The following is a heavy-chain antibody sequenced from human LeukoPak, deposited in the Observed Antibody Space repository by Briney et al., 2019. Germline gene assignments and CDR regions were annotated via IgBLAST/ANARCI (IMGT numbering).Heavy chain of an antibody. D-gene: IGHD2-15*01. CDR1: RFTFSDYY. J-gene: IGHJ6*02. Sequence: GGSLRLSCAASRFTFSDYYMSWIRQAPGKGLEWVSYISGAGGNTNYADSVKGRFTISRDNAKNSLYLQMNSLRAEDTAVYYCARSEEVVVGASYYYGMDVWGQGTTVTVSS. CDR2: ISGAGGNT. V-gene: IGHV3-11*03. CDR3: ARSEEVVVGASYYYGMDV.